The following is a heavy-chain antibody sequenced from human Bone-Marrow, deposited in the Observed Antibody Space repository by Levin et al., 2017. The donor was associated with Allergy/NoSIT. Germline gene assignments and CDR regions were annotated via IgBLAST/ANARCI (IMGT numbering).Heavy chain of an antibody. D-gene: IGHD3-16*02. CDR3: ASSHFVWGSYRYRGGGFEI. CDR2: IYTSGST. Sequence: SETLSLTCTVSGGSVNSGSYYWSWIRQPAGKGLEWIGRIYTSGSTNYNPSLKSRAIISVDTSKNQFSLTLSSVTAADTAVYYCASSHFVWGSYRYRGGGFEIWGQGTIVTVSS. J-gene: IGHJ3*02. V-gene: IGHV4-61*02. CDR1: GGSVNSGSYY.